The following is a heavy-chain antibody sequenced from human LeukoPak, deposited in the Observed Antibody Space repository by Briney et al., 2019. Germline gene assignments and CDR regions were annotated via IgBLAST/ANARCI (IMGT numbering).Heavy chain of an antibody. V-gene: IGHV3-21*01. CDR3: ARESSSGYYYAYYFDY. D-gene: IGHD3-22*01. Sequence: GGSLRLSCAASGFTFSSYSMNWVRKAPGKGLEWVSSISSSSSYIYYADSVKGRFTISRDNAKNSLYLQMNSLRAEDTAVYYCARESSSGYYYAYYFDYWGQGTLVTVSS. CDR2: ISSSSSYI. CDR1: GFTFSSYS. J-gene: IGHJ4*02.